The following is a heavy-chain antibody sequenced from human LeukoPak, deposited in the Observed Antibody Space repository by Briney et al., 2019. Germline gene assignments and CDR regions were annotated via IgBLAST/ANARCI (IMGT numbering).Heavy chain of an antibody. CDR3: ARDRYYGSGSYYNPRRGYFDY. CDR1: GGSFSGYY. V-gene: IGHV4-34*01. D-gene: IGHD3-10*01. Sequence: SETLSLTCAVYGGSFSGYYWSWIRQPPGKGLEWIGEINHSGSTDYNPSLKSRVTISVDTSKNQFSLKLSSVTAADTAVYYCARDRYYGSGSYYNPRRGYFDYWGQGTLVTVSS. CDR2: INHSGST. J-gene: IGHJ4*02.